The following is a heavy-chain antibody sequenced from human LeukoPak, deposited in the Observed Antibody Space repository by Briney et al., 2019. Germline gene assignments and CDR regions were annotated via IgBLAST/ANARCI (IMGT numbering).Heavy chain of an antibody. CDR3: ARDGRVGSTSSWYYYYGMDV. V-gene: IGHV4-61*02. J-gene: IGHJ6*02. Sequence: SETLSLTCTVSGGSISSGSYYWSWIRQPAGKGLEWIGRIYTSGSTNYNPSLKSRVTISVDTSKNQFSLKLSSVTAADTAGYYCARDGRVGSTSSWYYYYGMDVWGQGTTVTVSS. D-gene: IGHD2-2*01. CDR1: GGSISSGSYY. CDR2: IYTSGST.